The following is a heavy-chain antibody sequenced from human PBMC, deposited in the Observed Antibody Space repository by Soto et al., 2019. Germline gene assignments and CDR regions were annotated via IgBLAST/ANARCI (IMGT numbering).Heavy chain of an antibody. D-gene: IGHD6-19*01. Sequence: QASLVESGGGVVQPGRSLRLACVASGFNFNDYAMHWVRQAPGKGLEWVAAILFDGSKASYVDSVKGRFTISRDNSKDTVYLPRNNLREEETAVYFCAIDQTEVAGAAIDSWGRGTMVIVSS. CDR2: ILFDGSKA. CDR1: GFNFNDYA. J-gene: IGHJ3*02. CDR3: AIDQTEVAGAAIDS. V-gene: IGHV3-30*04.